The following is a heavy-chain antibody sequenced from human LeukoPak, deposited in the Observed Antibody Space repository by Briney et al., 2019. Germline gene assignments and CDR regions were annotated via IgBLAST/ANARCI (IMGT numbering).Heavy chain of an antibody. CDR1: GFTFSSYW. Sequence: GGSLRLSCAASGFTFSSYWMSWVRQAPGKGLEWVANIKQDGSEKYYVDSVKGRFTISRDNAKNSLYLQMNSLRAEDTAVYYCARDTVNAPFVVSLDYWGQGALVTVSS. CDR2: IKQDGSEK. V-gene: IGHV3-7*01. J-gene: IGHJ4*02. D-gene: IGHD2-8*01. CDR3: ARDTVNAPFVVSLDY.